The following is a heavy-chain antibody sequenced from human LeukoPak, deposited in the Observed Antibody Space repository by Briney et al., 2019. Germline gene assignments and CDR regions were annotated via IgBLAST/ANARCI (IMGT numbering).Heavy chain of an antibody. CDR1: GFTFSSYA. V-gene: IGHV3-30-3*01. CDR3: ARAPISLIAAAGPFDY. D-gene: IGHD6-13*01. Sequence: PGRSLRLSCAASGFTFSSYAMHWVRQAPGKGLEWVAVISYDGSNKYYADSVKGRFTISRDNSKNTLYLQMNSLRAEDTAVYYCARAPISLIAAAGPFDYWGQGTLVTVSS. CDR2: ISYDGSNK. J-gene: IGHJ4*02.